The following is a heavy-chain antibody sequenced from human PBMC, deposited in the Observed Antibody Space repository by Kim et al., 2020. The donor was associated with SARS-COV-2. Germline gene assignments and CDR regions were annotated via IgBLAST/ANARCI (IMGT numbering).Heavy chain of an antibody. CDR1: GGSISSYY. D-gene: IGHD1-1*01. CDR2: IYYSGST. V-gene: IGHV4-59*01. J-gene: IGHJ6*02. CDR3: ARFSTCMDV. Sequence: SETLSLTCTVSGGSISSYYWSWIRQPPGKGLEWIGSIYYSGSTNYNPSLKSRVTISVDTSKNQFSLKLSSVTAADTAVYYCARFSTCMDVWGQGTTVTVSS.